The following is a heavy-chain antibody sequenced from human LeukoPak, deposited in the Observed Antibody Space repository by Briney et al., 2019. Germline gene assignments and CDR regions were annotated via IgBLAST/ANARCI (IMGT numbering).Heavy chain of an antibody. CDR2: ISSNGGST. J-gene: IGHJ5*02. D-gene: IGHD3-10*01. Sequence: GGSLRLSCAASGFTFSSYAMHWVRQAPGKGLEYVSAISSNGGSTYYANSVKGRFTISRDNAKNSLYLQMNSLRAEDTAVYYCARDPPDYYGSGSYPWGQGTLVTVSS. CDR1: GFTFSSYA. V-gene: IGHV3-64*01. CDR3: ARDPPDYYGSGSYP.